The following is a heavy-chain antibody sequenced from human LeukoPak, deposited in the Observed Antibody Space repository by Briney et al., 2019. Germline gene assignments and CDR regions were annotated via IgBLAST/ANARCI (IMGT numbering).Heavy chain of an antibody. D-gene: IGHD3-22*01. V-gene: IGHV4-59*01. CDR1: GDSIGSYY. Sequence: PSETLSLTCTVSGDSIGSYYWNWIRQSPGEEMEWIGYVNYFGSTMYNPSLKSRVNISVNRSTNQFSLSVSSVTVADTAVYFCARTPKYFFDDSDSFYFDYWGQGALVTVSS. CDR2: VNYFGST. CDR3: ARTPKYFFDDSDSFYFDY. J-gene: IGHJ4*02.